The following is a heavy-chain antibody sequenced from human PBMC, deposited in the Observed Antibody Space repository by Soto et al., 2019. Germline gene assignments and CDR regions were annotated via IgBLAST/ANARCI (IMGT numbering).Heavy chain of an antibody. Sequence: GGSLRLSCAASGFTIDDYTMHWVRQAPGKGLEWVSLISWDGGSTYYADSVKGRFTISRDNSKNSLYLQMNSLRTEDTALYYCAKDIGGYSNYYYYGMDVWGQGTTVTVSS. CDR2: ISWDGGST. CDR1: GFTIDDYT. D-gene: IGHD4-4*01. CDR3: AKDIGGYSNYYYYGMDV. J-gene: IGHJ6*02. V-gene: IGHV3-43*01.